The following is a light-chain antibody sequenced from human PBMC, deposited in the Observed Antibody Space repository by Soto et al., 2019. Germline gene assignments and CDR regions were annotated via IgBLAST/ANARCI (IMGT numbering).Light chain of an antibody. CDR1: QDISNY. CDR2: DAS. V-gene: IGKV1-33*01. CDR3: HQYDNLPL. J-gene: IGKJ2*01. Sequence: DIQMTQSPSSLSASVGDRVTITCQASQDISNYLNWYQQKPGKAPKLLIYDASNLETGVPSRFSGSGSGTDFTFTISSLQPEDIETYYCHQYDNLPLFGQGTKLESK.